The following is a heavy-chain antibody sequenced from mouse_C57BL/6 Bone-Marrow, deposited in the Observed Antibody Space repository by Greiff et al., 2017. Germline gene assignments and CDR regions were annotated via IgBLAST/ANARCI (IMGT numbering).Heavy chain of an antibody. V-gene: IGHV14-4*01. J-gene: IGHJ3*01. D-gene: IGHD2-1*01. CDR2: IDPENGDT. CDR1: GFNIKDDY. Sequence: EVQLQESGAELVRPGASVKLSCTASGFNIKDDYMHWVKQRPEQGLEWIGWIDPENGDTEYASKFQGKATITADTSSNTAYLQLSSLTSEDTAVYYCTTRLMGNYAWFAYWGQGTLVTVSA. CDR3: TTRLMGNYAWFAY.